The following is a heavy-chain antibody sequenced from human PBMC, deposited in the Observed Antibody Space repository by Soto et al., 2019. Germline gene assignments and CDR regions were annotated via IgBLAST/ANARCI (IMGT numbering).Heavy chain of an antibody. V-gene: IGHV3-23*01. Sequence: EVQLLESGGGLVQPGGSLRLSCAASGFTFSSYAMSWVRQAPGKGLEWVSAISGSGGSTYYADSVKGRFTISRDNSKNTLYRQMNSLRAEDTAVYYCAILAIAAKAFDIWGQGTMVTVSS. CDR3: AILAIAAKAFDI. CDR1: GFTFSSYA. D-gene: IGHD6-25*01. J-gene: IGHJ3*02. CDR2: ISGSGGST.